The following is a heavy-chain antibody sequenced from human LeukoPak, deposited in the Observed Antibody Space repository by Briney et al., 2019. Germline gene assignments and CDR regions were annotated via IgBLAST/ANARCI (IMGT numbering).Heavy chain of an antibody. CDR2: IGISSGNT. V-gene: IGHV3-48*01. Sequence: PGGSLRLSCAASGFRFSDYSVNWVRQAPGKGLEWISYIGISSGNTNYADSVKGRFTISGDKAKNSLYLQMNSLRVEDTAVYYCARDYKYAFDNWGQGTLVTVSS. D-gene: IGHD5-24*01. J-gene: IGHJ4*02. CDR3: ARDYKYAFDN. CDR1: GFRFSDYS.